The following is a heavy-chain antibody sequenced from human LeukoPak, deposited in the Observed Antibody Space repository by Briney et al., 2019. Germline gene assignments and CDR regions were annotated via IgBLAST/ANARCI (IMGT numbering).Heavy chain of an antibody. J-gene: IGHJ4*02. CDR2: ISSSGGSP. V-gene: IGHV3-23*01. CDR3: AKDQALSLSSSRALDY. D-gene: IGHD2-2*01. Sequence: GGPLRLSCVASGFTFSTHALSWVRQAPGKGLEWLSAISSSGGSPYYADSVNGRFTISRDNSKNTLYLQMNSLRAEDTALYYCAKDQALSLSSSRALDYWGQGTLVTVSS. CDR1: GFTFSTHA.